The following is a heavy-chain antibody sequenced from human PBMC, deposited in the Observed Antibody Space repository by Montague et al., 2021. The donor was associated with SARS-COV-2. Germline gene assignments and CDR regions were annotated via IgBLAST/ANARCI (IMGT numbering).Heavy chain of an antibody. CDR3: ARDRELVD. D-gene: IGHD1-7*01. CDR1: GASISSGGDY. V-gene: IGHV4-31*03. J-gene: IGHJ4*02. CDR2: IYYSVSX. Sequence: TLSLTCTVSGASISSGGDYWNWIRQHPGKGLEWIGHIYYSVSXNYNPSLKSRVTISEDTSKNQISLKLSSVTAADTAVYYCARDRELVDWGQGIMVIVSS.